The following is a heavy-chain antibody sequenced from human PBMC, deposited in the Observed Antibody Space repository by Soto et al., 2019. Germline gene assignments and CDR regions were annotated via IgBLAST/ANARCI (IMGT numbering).Heavy chain of an antibody. J-gene: IGHJ5*02. D-gene: IGHD2-15*01. CDR3: ARLGGKVVVVVAATRRFGHWFDP. Sequence: QVQLQQWGAGLLKPSETLSLTCAVYGGSFSGYYWSWIRQPPGKGLEWIGEINHSGSTNYNPSLKSRVTISVDTSKNQFSLKLSSVTAADTAVYHCARLGGKVVVVVAATRRFGHWFDPWGQGTLVTVSS. CDR1: GGSFSGYY. V-gene: IGHV4-34*01. CDR2: INHSGST.